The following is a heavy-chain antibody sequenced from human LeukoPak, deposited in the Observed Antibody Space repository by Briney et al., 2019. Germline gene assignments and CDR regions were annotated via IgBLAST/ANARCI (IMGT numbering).Heavy chain of an antibody. CDR2: IGGSGGTT. Sequence: GGSLRLSCAASGFTFSSYAMSWVRQAPGEGLEWVSGIGGSGGTTFYADSVKGRFTISRDNSKNTLYLQMNSLRAEDTAVYYCARDYYDSSGYYYPVYYFDYWGQGTLVTVSS. CDR1: GFTFSSYA. J-gene: IGHJ4*02. V-gene: IGHV3-23*01. D-gene: IGHD3-22*01. CDR3: ARDYYDSSGYYYPVYYFDY.